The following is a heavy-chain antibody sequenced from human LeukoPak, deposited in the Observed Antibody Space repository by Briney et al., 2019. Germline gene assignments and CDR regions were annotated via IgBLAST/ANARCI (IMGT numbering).Heavy chain of an antibody. CDR2: IYYSGST. CDR1: GGSITSGTYY. V-gene: IGHV4-39*01. D-gene: IGHD2-2*01. Sequence: SETLSLTCTVSGGSITSGTYYRGWIRQPPGKGLEWIGSIYYSGSTYYNPSLKSRVTISVDTSKNQFSLKLSSVTAADTAVYYCARLRIIVVVPPARLDYFDYWGQGTLVTVSS. J-gene: IGHJ4*02. CDR3: ARLRIIVVVPPARLDYFDY.